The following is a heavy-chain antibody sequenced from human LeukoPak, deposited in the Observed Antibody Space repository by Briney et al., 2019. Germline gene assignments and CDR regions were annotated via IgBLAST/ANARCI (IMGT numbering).Heavy chain of an antibody. CDR3: AREVAAAGTGHAFDI. CDR1: GYSISSGYF. Sequence: SETLSLTCTVSGYSISSGYFWGWIRQPPGRGLEWIGSIYHSGNTYYNPSLKSRVTISVDTSKNQFSLKLSSVTAADTAVYYCAREVAAAGTGHAFDIWGQGTMVTVSS. V-gene: IGHV4-38-2*02. J-gene: IGHJ3*02. CDR2: IYHSGNT. D-gene: IGHD6-13*01.